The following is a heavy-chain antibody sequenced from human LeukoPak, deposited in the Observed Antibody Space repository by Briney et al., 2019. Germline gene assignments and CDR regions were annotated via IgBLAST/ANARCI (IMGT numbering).Heavy chain of an antibody. Sequence: ASVKVSCKTSGYSFILYGISWVRQAPGQGPEWMGWISTSTGGTKYTQKFQGRVTLTTDTSTSTAYMELSSLRSDDTAVYYCARGNDILTGYYFYWYFDLWGRGTLVTVSS. D-gene: IGHD3-9*01. CDR1: GYSFILYG. J-gene: IGHJ2*01. V-gene: IGHV1-18*01. CDR2: ISTSTGGT. CDR3: ARGNDILTGYYFYWYFDL.